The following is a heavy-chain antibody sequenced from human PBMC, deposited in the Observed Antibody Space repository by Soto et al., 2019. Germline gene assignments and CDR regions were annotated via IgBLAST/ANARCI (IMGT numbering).Heavy chain of an antibody. CDR2: IKDGGYT. D-gene: IGHD5-12*01. Sequence: QVQLQQWGAGLLKPSETLSLNCAVNGGSLSGYYWSWIRQPPGKGLEWIGEIKDGGYTNYSPSLKSRATISSDTANNQFALGLNSVTAADTGLYYCARGQEGVVATHWDQGALVTVSS. V-gene: IGHV4-34*01. CDR3: ARGQEGVVATH. CDR1: GGSLSGYY. J-gene: IGHJ4*02.